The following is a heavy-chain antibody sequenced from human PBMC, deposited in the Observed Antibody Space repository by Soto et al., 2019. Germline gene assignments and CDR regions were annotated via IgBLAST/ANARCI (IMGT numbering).Heavy chain of an antibody. J-gene: IGHJ4*02. V-gene: IGHV3-72*01. CDR3: ALRGVGASVVDS. D-gene: IGHD1-26*01. CDR1: GFTFSDHF. CDR2: SRSKVDNYVT. Sequence: VQLVESGGNVVQPGGSLRLSCAASGFTFSDHFLDWVRQTPGKGLEWVGRSRSKVDNYVTEYAASVEGRFTISRDDSQNSLYLQMSGLKTEDTAVYYCALRGVGASVVDSWGQGTRVTVSS.